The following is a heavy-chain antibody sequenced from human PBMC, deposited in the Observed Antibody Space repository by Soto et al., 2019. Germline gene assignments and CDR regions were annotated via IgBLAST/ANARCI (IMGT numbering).Heavy chain of an antibody. CDR3: ARGPHIAVDHYKKYYFDY. D-gene: IGHD2-15*01. V-gene: IGHV1-46*01. CDR2: INPSGGTT. J-gene: IGHJ4*02. Sequence: ASVKVSCKASGYTFTYNFMHWVRQAPGQGLEWMAIINPSGGTTRAAQKFQGRVTMTRDTSTSTVYMELSSLRSEDTAVYYCARGPHIAVDHYKKYYFDYWGQGTLVTVSS. CDR1: GYTFTYNF.